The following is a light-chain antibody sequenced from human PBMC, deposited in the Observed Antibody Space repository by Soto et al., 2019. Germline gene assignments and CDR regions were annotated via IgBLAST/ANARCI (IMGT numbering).Light chain of an antibody. CDR1: SSDVCGYNY. V-gene: IGLV2-8*01. J-gene: IGLJ1*01. Sequence: QSVLTQPPSASRSPGQSVTISCTGTSSDVCGYNYVSWYQQHPGKAPKLMIYEVSKRPSGVPDRFSGSKSGNTASLTVSGLQAEDEADYYCSSYASSSTHVFGTGTKVTGL. CDR2: EVS. CDR3: SSYASSSTHV.